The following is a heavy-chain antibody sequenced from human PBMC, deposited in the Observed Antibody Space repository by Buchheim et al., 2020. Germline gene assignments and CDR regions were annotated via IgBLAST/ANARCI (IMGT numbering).Heavy chain of an antibody. Sequence: QVQLQESGPGLVKPSQTLSPTCTVSGGSISSGGYYWSWIRQHPGKGLEWIGYIYYSGSTNYNPSLKSRVTISVDTSKNQFSLKLSSVTAADTAVYYCARGADTYYYDSSGYYSSGTDYWGQGTL. CDR1: GGSISSGGYY. V-gene: IGHV4-31*03. D-gene: IGHD3-22*01. CDR3: ARGADTYYYDSSGYYSSGTDY. J-gene: IGHJ4*02. CDR2: IYYSGST.